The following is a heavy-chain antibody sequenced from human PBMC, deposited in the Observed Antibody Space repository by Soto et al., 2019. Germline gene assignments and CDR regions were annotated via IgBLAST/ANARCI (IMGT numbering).Heavy chain of an antibody. CDR1: GGSISSSSYY. CDR2: IYYSGST. J-gene: IGHJ5*02. CDR3: ARRPLVVVVAATIGWFDP. V-gene: IGHV4-39*01. D-gene: IGHD2-15*01. Sequence: SETLSLTCTVSGGSISSSSYYWGWIRQPPGKGLEWIGSIYYSGSTYYNPSLKSRVTISVDTSKNQFSLKLSSVTAADTAVYYCARRPLVVVVAATIGWFDPWGQGTLVTVSS.